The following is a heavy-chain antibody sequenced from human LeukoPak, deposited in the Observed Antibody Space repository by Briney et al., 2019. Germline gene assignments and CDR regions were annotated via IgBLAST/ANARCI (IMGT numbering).Heavy chain of an antibody. CDR2: INSDGSST. J-gene: IGHJ4*02. CDR3: ARARGYNYGYNY. V-gene: IGHV3-74*01. D-gene: IGHD5-18*01. CDR1: GXTFSSYW. Sequence: GGSLRLSCAASGXTFSSYWMHWVRQAPGRGLVWVSRINSDGSSTNYADSVKGRFTISRDNAKNTLYLQMNRLRAEDTAVYYCARARGYNYGYNYWGQGTLVTVSS.